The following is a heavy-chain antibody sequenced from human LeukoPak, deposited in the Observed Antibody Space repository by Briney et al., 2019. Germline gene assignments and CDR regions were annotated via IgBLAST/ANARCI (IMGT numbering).Heavy chain of an antibody. Sequence: PGGSLRLSCAASGFTFTSYAMSWVRQAPGKGLEWVSAVTGSGGASYYADSVKGRFTISKDNSKNTLFLQMNSLRAEDTAVYYCAKDSNRSVGPTTFDYWGRGTLVTVSS. J-gene: IGHJ4*02. V-gene: IGHV3-23*01. CDR3: AKDSNRSVGPTTFDY. D-gene: IGHD1-26*01. CDR2: VTGSGGAS. CDR1: GFTFTSYA.